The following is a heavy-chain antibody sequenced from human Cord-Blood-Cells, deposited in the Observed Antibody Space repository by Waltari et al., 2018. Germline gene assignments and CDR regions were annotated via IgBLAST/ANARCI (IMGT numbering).Heavy chain of an antibody. CDR3: ARVTAAAGAPSDY. CDR1: TFSSYA. Sequence: TFSSYAMHWVRQAPGKGLEWVEVISYDGRNKYYADSVKGRFTISRDNYKNTLYLQMNSLRAEDTAVYYCARVTAAAGAPSDYWGQGTLVTVSS. V-gene: IGHV3-30-3*01. CDR2: ISYDGRNK. D-gene: IGHD6-13*01. J-gene: IGHJ4*02.